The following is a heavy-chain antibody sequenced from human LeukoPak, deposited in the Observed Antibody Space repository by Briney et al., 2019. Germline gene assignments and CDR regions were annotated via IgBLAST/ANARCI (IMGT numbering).Heavy chain of an antibody. CDR1: GFTFSSYA. J-gene: IGHJ6*02. V-gene: IGHV3-23*01. D-gene: IGHD2-2*01. CDR3: AKGDIVVVPAAIFYFYYGMDV. CDR2: ISGSGGST. Sequence: GGSLRLSCAASGFTFSSYAMSWVRQAPGKGLEWVSAISGSGGSTYYADSVKGRFTISRDNSKNTLYLQMNSLRAEDTAVYYCAKGDIVVVPAAIFYFYYGMDVWGQGTTVTVSS.